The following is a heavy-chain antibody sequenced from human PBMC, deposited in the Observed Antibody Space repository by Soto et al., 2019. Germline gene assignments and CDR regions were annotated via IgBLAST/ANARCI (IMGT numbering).Heavy chain of an antibody. CDR1: GFTFSSYA. J-gene: IGHJ4*02. CDR3: AKDGDTAMVTEYYFDY. D-gene: IGHD5-18*01. V-gene: IGHV3-23*01. Sequence: EVQLLESGGGLVQPGGSLRLSCAASGFTFSSYAMSWVRQAPGKGLEWVSAINGSGGSTYYADSVKGRFTISRDNSKNTLYLQMNSLRAEDTAVYYCAKDGDTAMVTEYYFDYWGQGTLVTVSS. CDR2: INGSGGST.